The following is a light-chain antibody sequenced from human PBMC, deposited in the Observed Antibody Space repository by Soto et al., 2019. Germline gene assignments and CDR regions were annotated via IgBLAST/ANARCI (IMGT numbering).Light chain of an antibody. CDR1: QSLLHNNGYNY. V-gene: IGKV2-28*01. J-gene: IGKJ2*01. CDR2: LGS. Sequence: DIAMTQSPLSLPVTPGEPASISCRSSQSLLHNNGYNYLDWYLQKPGQSPQLLIYLGSNRASGVPDRFSGSGSGTDFTLKISRVEAEDVGVYYCMQALQTAYTFGQGTKLEIK. CDR3: MQALQTAYT.